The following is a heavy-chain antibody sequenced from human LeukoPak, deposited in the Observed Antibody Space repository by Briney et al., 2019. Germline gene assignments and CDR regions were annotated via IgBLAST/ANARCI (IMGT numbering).Heavy chain of an antibody. V-gene: IGHV4-59*08. CDR3: AKTRTCYDSSNGAFDI. D-gene: IGHD3-22*01. Sequence: AETLPLSCGASGFSISSYHWSWLRQPPGRGLQWIGHIYYSGSSRITNCIPSLKIPFTISVDTSKTQFSLKLRSVTAADTAFYYCAKTRTCYDSSNGAFDIWGQGTTVTVSS. CDR2: IYYSGSSRIT. CDR1: GFSISSYH. J-gene: IGHJ3*02.